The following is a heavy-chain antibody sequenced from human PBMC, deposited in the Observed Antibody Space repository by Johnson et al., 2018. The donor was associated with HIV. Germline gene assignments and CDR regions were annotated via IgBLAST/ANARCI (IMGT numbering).Heavy chain of an antibody. CDR2: IKSKTDGGTK. V-gene: IGHV3-15*01. CDR3: AREGNWNPTYGFDV. Sequence: VQLVESGGGVVQPGGSLRLSCAASGFIFSNAWMHWVRQAPGKGLEWVGRIKSKTDGGTKYYAASVKGRFIISRDDSKDTLHLHMNSLRPEDTAVYFCAREGNWNPTYGFDVWGQGTIATVSS. D-gene: IGHD1-1*01. J-gene: IGHJ3*01. CDR1: GFIFSNAW.